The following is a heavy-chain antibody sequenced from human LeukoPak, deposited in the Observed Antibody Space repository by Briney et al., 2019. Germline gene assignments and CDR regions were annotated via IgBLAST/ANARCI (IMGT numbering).Heavy chain of an antibody. J-gene: IGHJ4*02. D-gene: IGHD2/OR15-2a*01. CDR2: IPYDGSYT. V-gene: IGHV3-30*18. Sequence: PGGSLRLSCAASGFTFKEFGMHWVRQAPGKGLEWVASIPYDGSYTFYADSVKGRFSISRDDSRSTLFLQLNSLRVEDTAIYYCAKDHADIIVLLDAHLDYWGQGVLVTVSS. CDR3: AKDHADIIVLLDAHLDY. CDR1: GFTFKEFG.